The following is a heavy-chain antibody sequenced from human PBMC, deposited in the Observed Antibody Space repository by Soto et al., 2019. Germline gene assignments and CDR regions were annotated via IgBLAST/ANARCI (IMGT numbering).Heavy chain of an antibody. D-gene: IGHD3-22*01. Sequence: GGSLRLSCAASGFTFSSYGMHWVRQAPGKGLEWVAVIWYDGSNKYYADSVKGRFTISRDNSKNTLYLQMNSLRAEDTAVYYCARDLSIVANIYGMDVWGQGTTVTVSS. J-gene: IGHJ6*02. CDR3: ARDLSIVANIYGMDV. CDR1: GFTFSSYG. V-gene: IGHV3-33*01. CDR2: IWYDGSNK.